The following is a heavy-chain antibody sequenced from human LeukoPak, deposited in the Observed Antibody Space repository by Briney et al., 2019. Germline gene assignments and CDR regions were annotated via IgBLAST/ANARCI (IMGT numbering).Heavy chain of an antibody. J-gene: IGHJ3*02. D-gene: IGHD1-26*01. CDR3: ARGGKRYRDAFDI. V-gene: IGHV3-23*01. CDR2: ISGSGGST. Sequence: GGTLRLSCAASGFSFSSYGMSWVRQAPGKGLEWVSAISGSGGSTYYADSVKGRFTISRDNAKNSLYLQMNSLRAEDTAVYYCARGGKRYRDAFDIWGQGTMVTVSS. CDR1: GFSFSSYG.